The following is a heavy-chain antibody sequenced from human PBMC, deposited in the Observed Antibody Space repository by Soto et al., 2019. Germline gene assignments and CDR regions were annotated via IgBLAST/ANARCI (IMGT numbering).Heavy chain of an antibody. J-gene: IGHJ6*02. D-gene: IGHD3-16*02. CDR2: IVPSLDTT. V-gene: IGHV1-69*11. CDR3: ARWPQPRYTADPYAVDV. Sequence: QVHLVHSGTEVKKPGSSVKVSCKASGGTFSSSGFSWVRQAPGQGLEWMGMIVPSLDTTHYAQKFQARVTITADEVTSTAYMELRSLRSEDTAVYYCARWPQPRYTADPYAVDVWGQGTRVIVSS. CDR1: GGTFSSSG.